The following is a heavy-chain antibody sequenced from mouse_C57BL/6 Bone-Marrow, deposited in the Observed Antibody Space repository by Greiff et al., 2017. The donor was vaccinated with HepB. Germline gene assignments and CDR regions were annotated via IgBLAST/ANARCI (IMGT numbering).Heavy chain of an antibody. J-gene: IGHJ2*01. CDR1: GYSFTSYY. CDR3: ALYFDY. Sequence: VQLQQSGPELVKPGASVKISCKASGYSFTSYYIHWVKQRPGQGLEWIGWIYPGSGNTKYNEKFKGKATLTADTSSSAASMQRSSLTSEDSAVYYCALYFDYWGQGTTLTVSS. CDR2: IYPGSGNT. V-gene: IGHV1-66*01.